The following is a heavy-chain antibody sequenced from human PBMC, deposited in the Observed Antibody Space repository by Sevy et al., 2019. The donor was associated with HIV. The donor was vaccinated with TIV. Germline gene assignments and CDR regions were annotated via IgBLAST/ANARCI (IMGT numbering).Heavy chain of an antibody. V-gene: IGHV3-7*01. D-gene: IGHD2-15*01. CDR1: GFTFSSYW. Sequence: GRSLRLSCAASGFTFSSYWMSWVRQAPGKGLEWVANIKQDGSEKYYVDSVKGRFTISRDNAKNSLYLQMNSLRAEDTAVYYCARDRVVVAAIRMENWFDPWGQGTLVTVSS. CDR3: ARDRVVVAAIRMENWFDP. CDR2: IKQDGSEK. J-gene: IGHJ5*02.